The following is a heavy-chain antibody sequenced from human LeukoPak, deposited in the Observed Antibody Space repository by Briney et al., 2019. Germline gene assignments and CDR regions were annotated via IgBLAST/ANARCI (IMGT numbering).Heavy chain of an antibody. J-gene: IGHJ6*03. CDR2: ISAYNGNT. CDR3: ARGLSGGSYYYYYMDV. CDR1: GYTFTSYG. Sequence: ASVKVSCKASGYTFTSYGISWVRQAPGQGLEWMGWISAYNGNTNYAQKLQGRVTMTTDTSTSTAYMELRSLRSDDTAVYYCARGLSGGSYYYYYMDVWGKGTTVTVSS. V-gene: IGHV1-18*01. D-gene: IGHD3-10*01.